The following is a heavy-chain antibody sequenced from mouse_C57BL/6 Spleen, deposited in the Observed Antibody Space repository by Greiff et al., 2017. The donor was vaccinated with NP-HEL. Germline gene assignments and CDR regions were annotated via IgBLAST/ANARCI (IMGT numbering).Heavy chain of an antibody. CDR2: ISDGGSYT. CDR1: GFTFSSYA. CDR3: ARAGVLRNYFDY. V-gene: IGHV5-4*03. D-gene: IGHD1-1*01. J-gene: IGHJ2*01. Sequence: EVKVVESGGGLVKPGGSLKLSCAASGFTFSSYAMSWVRQTPEKRLEWVATISDGGSYTYYPDNVKGRFTISRDNAKNNLYLQMSHLKSEDTAMYYCARAGVLRNYFDYWGQGTTLTVSS.